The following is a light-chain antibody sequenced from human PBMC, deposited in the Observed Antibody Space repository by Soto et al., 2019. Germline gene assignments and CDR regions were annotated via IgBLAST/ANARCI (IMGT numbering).Light chain of an antibody. CDR2: SDT. CDR3: QSYDSSLRGVV. V-gene: IGLV1-40*01. J-gene: IGLJ2*01. CDR1: SSNIGAGYD. Sequence: QLVLTQPPSVSGAPGQRVTISCTGSSSNIGAGYDVHWYQQLPGTAPKFLIYSDTNRPLGVPDRFSGSKSGTSASLAITGLQAEDEADYYCQSYDSSLRGVVFGGGTKVTVL.